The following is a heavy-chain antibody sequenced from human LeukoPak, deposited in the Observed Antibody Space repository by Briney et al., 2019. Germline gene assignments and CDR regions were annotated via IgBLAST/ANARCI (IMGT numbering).Heavy chain of an antibody. CDR1: GFTFSSYG. CDR2: ICYDGSNK. D-gene: IGHD1-1*01. V-gene: IGHV3-33*01. Sequence: GGSLRLSCAASGFTFSSYGMHWVRQAPGKGLEWVAVICYDGSNKYYADSVKGRFTISRDNSKNTLYLQMNSLRDEDTAVYYCVRDHDWSFDLWGQGALVTVSS. J-gene: IGHJ4*02. CDR3: VRDHDWSFDL.